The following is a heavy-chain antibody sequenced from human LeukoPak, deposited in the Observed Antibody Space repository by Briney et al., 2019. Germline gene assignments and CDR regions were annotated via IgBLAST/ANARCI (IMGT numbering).Heavy chain of an antibody. Sequence: GASVKVSCKASGYTFTGYYMHWVRQAPGQGLEWMGRINPNSGGTNYAQKLQGRVTMTTDTSTSTAYMELRSLRSDDTAVYYCARAPPISSSWYRSYLDYWGQGTLVTVSS. J-gene: IGHJ4*02. CDR3: ARAPPISSSWYRSYLDY. D-gene: IGHD6-13*01. CDR1: GYTFTGYY. V-gene: IGHV1-2*06. CDR2: INPNSGGT.